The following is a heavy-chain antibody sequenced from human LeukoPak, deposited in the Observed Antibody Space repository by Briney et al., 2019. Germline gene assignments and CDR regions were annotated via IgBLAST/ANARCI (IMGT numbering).Heavy chain of an antibody. CDR2: LYSGGTT. J-gene: IGHJ4*02. Sequence: PSGGSLRLSCAASGITVGSNYMSWVRQAPGRGLEWVSILYSGGTTYYADSVKGRFTISRDNSKNTLYLQMNSLRAEDTAVYYCARAPTVTTTFDYWGQGTLVTVSS. V-gene: IGHV3-66*01. D-gene: IGHD4-17*01. CDR3: ARAPTVTTTFDY. CDR1: GITVGSNY.